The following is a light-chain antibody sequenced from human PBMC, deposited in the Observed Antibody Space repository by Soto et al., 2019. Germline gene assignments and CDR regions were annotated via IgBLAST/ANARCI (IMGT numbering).Light chain of an antibody. V-gene: IGLV2-23*02. CDR1: SSDVGSYNL. Sequence: QSALTQPASVSGSPGQSITISCTGTSSDVGSYNLVSWYQQHPGKAHKLMIYEVSKRPSGVSNRFSGSKSGNTASLTISGLQAEDEADYYCCSHAGSRTWVFGGGTKLTVL. J-gene: IGLJ3*02. CDR2: EVS. CDR3: CSHAGSRTWV.